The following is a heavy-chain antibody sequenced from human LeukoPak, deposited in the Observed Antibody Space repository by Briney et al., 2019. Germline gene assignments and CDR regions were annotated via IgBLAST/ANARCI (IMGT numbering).Heavy chain of an antibody. D-gene: IGHD6-13*01. CDR1: GGTLSSYA. Sequence: EASVKVSCKASGGTLSSYAISWVRQAPRQGLEWMGGIIPIFGTANYAQKFQGGVTITADESTSTAYMELSSLRSEDTAVYYCARVRRSWTIDIWGQGTMVTVSS. J-gene: IGHJ3*02. V-gene: IGHV1-69*13. CDR2: IIPIFGTA. CDR3: ARVRRSWTIDI.